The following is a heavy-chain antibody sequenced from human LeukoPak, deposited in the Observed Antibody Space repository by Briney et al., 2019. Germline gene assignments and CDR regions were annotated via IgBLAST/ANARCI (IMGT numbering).Heavy chain of an antibody. CDR3: ARETSTSFDY. CDR1: GFTFSSYW. D-gene: IGHD5-24*01. J-gene: IGHJ4*02. V-gene: IGHV3-74*01. CDR2: INSDGRST. Sequence: GGSLRLSCAASGFTFSSYWMHWVSQVPGRGLVWVSRINSDGRSTSYADSVKGRFTISRDNAKNTLYLQMNSLRAEDTAVYYCARETSTSFDYWGQGTLVTVSS.